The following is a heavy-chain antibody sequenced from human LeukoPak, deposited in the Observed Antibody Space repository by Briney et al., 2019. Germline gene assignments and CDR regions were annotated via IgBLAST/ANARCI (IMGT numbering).Heavy chain of an antibody. CDR2: IIPIFGTA. D-gene: IGHD5-24*01. CDR3: ARESGYNRFGY. J-gene: IGHJ4*02. CDR1: GGTFSCYA. Sequence: ASVKVTCKASGGTFSCYAISWVRQAPGQGLEWMGGIIPIFGTANYAQKFQGRVTITTDESTSTAYMELSSLRSEDTAVYYCARESGYNRFGYWGQGTLVTVSS. V-gene: IGHV1-69*05.